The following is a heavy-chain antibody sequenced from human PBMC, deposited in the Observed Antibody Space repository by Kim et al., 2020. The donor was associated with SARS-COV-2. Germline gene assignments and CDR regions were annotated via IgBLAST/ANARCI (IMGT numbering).Heavy chain of an antibody. Sequence: SETLSLTCTVSGGSVSSSSYYWGWIRQPPGKGLEWIGNIYYTGSTYYNPSLKSRVTISVDTSKNQFSLKLSSLTAADTAVYYCARVEYSSSSRLFDPWGQGALVTVSS. V-gene: IGHV4-39*01. CDR3: ARVEYSSSSRLFDP. CDR2: IYYTGST. D-gene: IGHD6-6*01. CDR1: GGSVSSSSYY. J-gene: IGHJ5*02.